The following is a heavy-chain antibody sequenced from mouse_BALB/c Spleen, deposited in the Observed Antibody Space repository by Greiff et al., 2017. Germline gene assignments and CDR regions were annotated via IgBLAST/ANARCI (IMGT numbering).Heavy chain of an antibody. CDR3: ARPHYYGSSYVYY. CDR2: INPNNGGT. D-gene: IGHD1-1*01. CDR1: GYTFTEYT. V-gene: IGHV1-18*01. Sequence: EVKLVESGPELVKPGASVKISCKTSGYTFTEYTMHWVKQSHGKSLEWIGGINPNNGGTSSNQKFKGKATLTVDKSSSTAYMELRSLTSEDSAVYYCARPHYYGSSYVYYWGQGTTLTVSS. J-gene: IGHJ2*01.